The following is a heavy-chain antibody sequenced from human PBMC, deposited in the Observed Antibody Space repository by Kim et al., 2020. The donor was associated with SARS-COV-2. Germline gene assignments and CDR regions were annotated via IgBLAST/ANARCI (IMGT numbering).Heavy chain of an antibody. J-gene: IGHJ4*02. V-gene: IGHV4-34*01. CDR2: INHSGST. D-gene: IGHD2-15*01. CDR1: GGSFSGYY. Sequence: SETLSLTCAVYGGSFSGYYWSWIRQPPGKGLEWIGEINHSGSTNYNPSLKSRVTISVDTSKNQFSLKLSSVTAADTAVYYCARGKPVVVVAATPEADTPQKKYYFDYWGQGTLVTVSS. CDR3: ARGKPVVVVAATPEADTPQKKYYFDY.